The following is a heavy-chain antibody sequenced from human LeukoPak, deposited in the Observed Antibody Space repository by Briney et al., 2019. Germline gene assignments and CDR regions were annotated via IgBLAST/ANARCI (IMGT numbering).Heavy chain of an antibody. V-gene: IGHV3-30*02. CDR2: IRYDGSNK. CDR1: GFTFSSYG. D-gene: IGHD5-18*01. Sequence: GGSLRLSCAASGFTFSSYGMHWVRQAPGKGLEWVAFIRYDGSNKYYADSVKGRFTISRDNSKNTLYLQMGSLRAEDMAVYYCARGLGYSYGPFDYWGQGTLVTVSS. CDR3: ARGLGYSYGPFDY. J-gene: IGHJ4*02.